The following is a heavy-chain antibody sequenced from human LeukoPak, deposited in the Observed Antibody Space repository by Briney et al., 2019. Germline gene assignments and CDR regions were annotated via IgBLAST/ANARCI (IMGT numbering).Heavy chain of an antibody. CDR2: IRSKANSYAT. D-gene: IGHD2-21*02. CDR3: TRGGTANLNY. V-gene: IGHV3-73*01. CDR1: GFTFSGSA. J-gene: IGHJ4*02. Sequence: PGGSLKLSCAASGFTFSGSATHWVRQASGKGLEWVGRIRSKANSYATAYAASVKGRFTISRDDSKNTAYLQMNSLKTEDTAVYYCTRGGTANLNYWGQGTLVTVSS.